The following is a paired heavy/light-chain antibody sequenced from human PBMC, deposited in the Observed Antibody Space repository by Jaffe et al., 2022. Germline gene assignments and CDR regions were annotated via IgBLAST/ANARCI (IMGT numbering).Light chain of an antibody. V-gene: IGLV2-11*01. CDR1: SSDVGGFKY. Sequence: QSALTQPRSVSGSLGQSVTISCTGTSSDVGGFKYVSWYQQHPGKAPQLIIYDVSERPSGVPDRFSGSKSGNTASLTISGLQAEDETDYYCFSYADSYTWVFGGGTKLTVL. CDR2: DVS. CDR3: FSYADSYTWV. J-gene: IGLJ3*02.
Heavy chain of an antibody. V-gene: IGHV4-39*01. CDR1: GGSIRSSSYY. CDR3: ARHPNSASGRLDY. CDR2: IYYSGIA. Sequence: QLQLQESGPGLVKPSETLSVTCTVSGGSIRSSSYYWGWIRQPPGKGLEWIGSIYYSGIAYYSPSLKSRVTISVDTSKNQFALKLTSVIAADTALYYCARHPNSASGRLDYWGRGTLVTVSS. D-gene: IGHD3-10*01. J-gene: IGHJ4*02.